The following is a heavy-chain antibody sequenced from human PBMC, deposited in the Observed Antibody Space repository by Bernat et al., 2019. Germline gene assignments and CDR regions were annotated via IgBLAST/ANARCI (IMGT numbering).Heavy chain of an antibody. D-gene: IGHD6-13*01. J-gene: IGHJ4*02. CDR2: ISGSGGST. CDR1: GFTFSSYA. V-gene: IGHV3-23*01. CDR3: AKDQKDSSSWYY. Sequence: EVQLLESGGGLVQPGGSRRLSCAAYGFTFSSYAMSWVRQAPGKGLEWVSAISGSGGSTYYADSVKGRFTISRDNSKNTLYLQMNSLRAEDTAVYYCAKDQKDSSSWYYWGQGTLVTVSS.